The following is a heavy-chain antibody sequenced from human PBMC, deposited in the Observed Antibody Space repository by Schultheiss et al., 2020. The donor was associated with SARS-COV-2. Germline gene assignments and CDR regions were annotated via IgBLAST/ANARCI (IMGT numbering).Heavy chain of an antibody. CDR2: ISDYNGAT. J-gene: IGHJ6*02. CDR1: GYTFASYD. Sequence: ASVKVSCKASGYTFASYDISWVRQAPGQGLEWMGWISDYNGATDYVPKFQDRVTMTTDTSTRTAYLELRNLRSDDTAVYYCVRGDYPPRVWGQGTTVTVSS. V-gene: IGHV1-18*01. D-gene: IGHD4-17*01. CDR3: VRGDYPPRV.